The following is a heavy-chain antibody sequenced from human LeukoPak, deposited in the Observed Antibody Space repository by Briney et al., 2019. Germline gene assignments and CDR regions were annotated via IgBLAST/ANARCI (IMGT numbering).Heavy chain of an antibody. CDR2: INAGNGNT. J-gene: IGHJ4*02. Sequence: ASVKVSCKASGYTFTSYGISWVRQAPGQGLEWMGWINAGNGNTKYSQKFQGRVTITRDTSASTAYMELSSLRSEDTAVYYCARDRDNWNFDYWGQGTLVTVSS. CDR3: ARDRDNWNFDY. D-gene: IGHD1-20*01. V-gene: IGHV1-3*01. CDR1: GYTFTSYG.